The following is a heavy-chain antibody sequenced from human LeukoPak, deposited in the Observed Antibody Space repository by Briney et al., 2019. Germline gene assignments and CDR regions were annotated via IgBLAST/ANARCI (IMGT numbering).Heavy chain of an antibody. V-gene: IGHV4-34*01. CDR1: GGSFSGYY. CDR2: INHSGST. D-gene: IGHD1-26*01. J-gene: IGHJ4*02. Sequence: ASETLSLTGAVYGGSFSGYYWSWIRQPPGKGLEWIGEINHSGSTNYNPSLKSRVTISVDTSKNQFSLKLSSVTAADTAVYYCARGYRYYFDYWGQGTLVTVSS. CDR3: ARGYRYYFDY.